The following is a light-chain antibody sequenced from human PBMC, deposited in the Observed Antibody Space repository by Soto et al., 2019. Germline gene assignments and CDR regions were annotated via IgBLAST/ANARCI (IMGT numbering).Light chain of an antibody. CDR1: SSNIGKNS. CDR2: DND. Sequence: QSVLTQPPSVSAAPGQKVTISCSGSSSNIGKNSVSWYQQLPGTAPQLLIYDNDKRPSGIPDRFSGSKSGTSATLGITGLQTGDEADYYCGAWDSSQFVVLGGGTKLTVL. J-gene: IGLJ2*01. V-gene: IGLV1-51*01. CDR3: GAWDSSQFVV.